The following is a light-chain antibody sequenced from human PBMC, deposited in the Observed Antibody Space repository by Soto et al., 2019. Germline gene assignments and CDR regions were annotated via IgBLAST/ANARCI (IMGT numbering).Light chain of an antibody. V-gene: IGKV3-15*01. J-gene: IGKJ1*01. CDR2: GAS. CDR3: QHYNNWPRT. CDR1: QSVSSN. Sequence: EIVMTQSPATLSVSPRERATLSCRASQSVSSNLAWYQQKPGQAPRLLIYGASTRATGSPARFSGSGSGTEFTLTTSSLQSEDCAVYYCQHYNNWPRTFGQGTKVEIE.